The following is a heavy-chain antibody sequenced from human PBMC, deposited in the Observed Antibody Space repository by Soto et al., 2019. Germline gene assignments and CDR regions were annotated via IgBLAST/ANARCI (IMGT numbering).Heavy chain of an antibody. CDR1: GYTFTSYG. CDR3: SGGIAAAGALVGYYYGMDV. D-gene: IGHD6-13*01. CDR2: ISAYNGNT. J-gene: IGHJ6*02. V-gene: IGHV1-18*01. Sequence: ASVKVSCKASGYTFTSYGISWVRQAPGQGLEWMGWISAYNGNTNYAQKLQGRVTMTTDTSTSTAYMELRSLRSDDTAVYYCSGGIAAAGALVGYYYGMDVWGQGTTVTVSS.